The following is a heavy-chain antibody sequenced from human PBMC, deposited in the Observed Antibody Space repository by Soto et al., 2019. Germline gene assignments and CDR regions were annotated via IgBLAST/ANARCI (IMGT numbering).Heavy chain of an antibody. CDR1: GFPFSHYA. CDR3: AKDRLAGGFDY. Sequence: DVPLVDSGGGLVQPGGSLRLSCAASGFPFSHYAMSWVRQAPGKGLEWVSLVSATAGTTYYTDSVKGRFTISRDNSGNIVYLQMNSLRADDTAVYYCAKDRLAGGFDYWGQGTLVTVSS. CDR2: VSATAGTT. V-gene: IGHV3-23*04. J-gene: IGHJ4*02. D-gene: IGHD3-16*01.